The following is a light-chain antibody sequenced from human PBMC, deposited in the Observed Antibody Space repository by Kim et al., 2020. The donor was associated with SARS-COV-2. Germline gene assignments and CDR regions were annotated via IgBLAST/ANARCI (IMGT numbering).Light chain of an antibody. J-gene: IGKJ4*01. CDR1: QDVSSG. CDR2: EAS. V-gene: IGKV1-13*02. Sequence: AIRLTQSPSSLSASVGDRVTITCRTSQDVSSGLAWYQQRPGNAPTVLIYEASSLESGVPSRFSGSGSGTDFTLTISSLQPEDSATYYCQQFNSFPVTFGGGTKVDIK. CDR3: QQFNSFPVT.